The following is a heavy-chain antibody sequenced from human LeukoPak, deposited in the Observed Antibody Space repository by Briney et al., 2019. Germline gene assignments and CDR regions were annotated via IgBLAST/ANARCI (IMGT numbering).Heavy chain of an antibody. Sequence: SVKVSCKASGGTFNKYAITWVRQAPGQGLEWMGGIIRMHAPASYAQTFQGRVTITTDESTSTAYMELSSRKSEDTALYYCARGANSSSFSSCFHLWGQGTLVTVSS. J-gene: IGHJ5*02. CDR1: GGTFNKYA. CDR2: IIRMHAPA. D-gene: IGHD3-10*01. V-gene: IGHV1-69*05. CDR3: ARGANSSSFSSCFHL.